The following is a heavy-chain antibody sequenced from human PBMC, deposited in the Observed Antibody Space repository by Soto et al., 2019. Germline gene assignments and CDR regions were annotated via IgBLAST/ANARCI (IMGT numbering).Heavy chain of an antibody. J-gene: IGHJ6*03. CDR3: ARGAWGEIEENYYYYMDV. Sequence: GGSLRLSCAASGFTVSSNYMSWVRQAPGKGLEWVSVIYSGGSTYYADSVKGRFTISRHNSKNTLYLQMNSLRAEDTAVYYCARGAWGEIEENYYYYMDVWGKGTTVTVSS. D-gene: IGHD7-27*01. V-gene: IGHV3-53*04. CDR2: IYSGGST. CDR1: GFTVSSNY.